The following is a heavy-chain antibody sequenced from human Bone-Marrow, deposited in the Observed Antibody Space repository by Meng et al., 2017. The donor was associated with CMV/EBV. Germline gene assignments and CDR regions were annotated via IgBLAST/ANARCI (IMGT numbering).Heavy chain of an antibody. CDR2: ISGSGGST. CDR3: ARDRRHNWNNLYYFDY. CDR1: GFTFSSYA. J-gene: IGHJ4*02. V-gene: IGHV3-23*01. D-gene: IGHD1/OR15-1a*01. Sequence: GGSLRLSCAASGFTFSSYAMSWVRQAPGKGLEWVSAISGSGGSTYYADSVKGRFTISRDNAKNSLYLQMNSLRAEDTAVYYCARDRRHNWNNLYYFDYWGQGTLVTVSS.